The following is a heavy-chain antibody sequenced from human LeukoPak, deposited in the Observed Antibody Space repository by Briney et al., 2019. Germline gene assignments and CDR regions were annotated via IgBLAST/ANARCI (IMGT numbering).Heavy chain of an antibody. V-gene: IGHV3-30*02. CDR1: GFTFSDYG. CDR2: LRYDGSDK. J-gene: IGHJ6*03. Sequence: QPGGSLRLSCAASGFTFSDYGMHWVRQAPGKGLEWVAFLRYDGSDKYYTDSVKGRFTISRDNSQNTLYLQMSSLRAEDTAVYYCAKDPATLGPYYYYYYMDVWGKGTTVTISS. CDR3: AKDPATLGPYYYYYYMDV.